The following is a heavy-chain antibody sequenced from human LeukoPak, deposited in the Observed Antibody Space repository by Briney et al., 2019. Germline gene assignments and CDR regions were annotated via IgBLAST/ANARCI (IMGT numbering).Heavy chain of an antibody. J-gene: IGHJ4*02. V-gene: IGHV3-49*04. CDR3: TRDYDFWSGYYIGKDY. Sequence: GGSLRLSCTASGFTFGDYAMSWVRQAPGKGLEWVGFVRSKAYGGTTEYAASAKGRFTISIDDSKSIAYLQMNSLKTEDTAVYYCTRDYDFWSGYYIGKDYWGQGTLVTVSS. D-gene: IGHD3-3*01. CDR1: GFTFGDYA. CDR2: VRSKAYGGTT.